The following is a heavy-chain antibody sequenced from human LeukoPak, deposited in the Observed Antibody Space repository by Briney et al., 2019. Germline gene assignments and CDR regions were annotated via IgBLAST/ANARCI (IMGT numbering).Heavy chain of an antibody. D-gene: IGHD3-3*01. J-gene: IGHJ4*02. CDR2: ISYDGSNK. CDR3: ARDRYDFWSGTSFCFDY. CDR1: GFTFSSYA. Sequence: GRSLRLSCAASGFTFSSYAMHWVRQAPGKGLEWVAVISYDGSNKYYADSVKGRFTISRDNSKSTLYLQMNSLRAEDTAVYYCARDRYDFWSGTSFCFDYWGQGTLVTVSS. V-gene: IGHV3-30-3*01.